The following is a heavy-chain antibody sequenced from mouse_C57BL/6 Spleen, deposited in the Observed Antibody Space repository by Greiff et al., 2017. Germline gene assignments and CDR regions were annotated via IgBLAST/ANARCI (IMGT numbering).Heavy chain of an antibody. D-gene: IGHD2-3*01. J-gene: IGHJ3*01. V-gene: IGHV3-6*01. CDR2: ISYDGSN. Sequence: EVQRVESGPGLVKPSQSLSLTCSVTGYSITSGYYWNWIRQFPGNKLEWMGYISYDGSNNYNPSLKNRISITRDTSKNQFFLKLNSVTTEDTATYYCARGSDGYYVAWFAYWGQGTLVTVSA. CDR3: ARGSDGYYVAWFAY. CDR1: GYSITSGYY.